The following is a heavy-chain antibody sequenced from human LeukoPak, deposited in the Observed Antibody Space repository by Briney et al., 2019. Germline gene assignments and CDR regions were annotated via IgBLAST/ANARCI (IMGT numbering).Heavy chain of an antibody. CDR3: AKTYYDFWSGYGISRSDLVRPYYFDY. D-gene: IGHD3-3*01. J-gene: IGHJ4*02. CDR2: LSGSGGST. Sequence: GGSLRLSCTASGFTFSSYGMNWVRQAPGKGLEWVSVLSGSGGSTYYADSVKGRFTISRDNSKNTLYLEMKSLRAEDTAVYSCAKTYYDFWSGYGISRSDLVRPYYFDYWGQGTLVTVSS. V-gene: IGHV3-23*01. CDR1: GFTFSSYG.